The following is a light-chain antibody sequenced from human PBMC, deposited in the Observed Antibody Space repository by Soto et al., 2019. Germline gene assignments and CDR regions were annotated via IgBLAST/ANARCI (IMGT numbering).Light chain of an antibody. CDR1: SSDVGAYNY. Sequence: QSALTQPASVSGSPGQSITISCTGTSSDVGAYNYVSWYQQHPGKAPKLMIYDVSNRPSGVSNRFSGSKSGNTASLTISGLQDEDDADYYCTSFTSASTQVFCGGTKLTVL. CDR3: TSFTSASTQV. V-gene: IGLV2-14*01. J-gene: IGLJ2*01. CDR2: DVS.